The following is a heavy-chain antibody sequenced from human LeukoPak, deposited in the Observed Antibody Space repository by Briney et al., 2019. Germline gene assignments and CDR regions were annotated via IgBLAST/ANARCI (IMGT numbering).Heavy chain of an antibody. CDR1: GFTFSSYG. CDR3: ARGHGAYSSVPYRYYGMDV. J-gene: IGHJ6*02. Sequence: GGSLRLSCAASGFTFSSYGMHWVRQAPGKGLEWVAVISYDGSNKYYADSVKGRFTISRDNSKNTLYLQMNSLRAEDTAVYFCARGHGAYSSVPYRYYGMDVWGQGTTVAVSS. D-gene: IGHD3-22*01. V-gene: IGHV3-30*03. CDR2: ISYDGSNK.